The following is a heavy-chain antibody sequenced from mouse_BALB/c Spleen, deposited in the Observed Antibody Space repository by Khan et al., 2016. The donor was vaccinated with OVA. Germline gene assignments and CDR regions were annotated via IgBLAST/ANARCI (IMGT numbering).Heavy chain of an antibody. V-gene: IGHV1S22*01. D-gene: IGHD2-12*01. J-gene: IGHJ3*01. Sequence: LQQPGSELVRPGASVKLSCKASGYTFTRYWMHWVKQRPGQGLEWIGDIYPGSGSTNYDEKFKSKATLTVDTSSSTAYMQLSSLTSEDSAVYYCTRWSYWFAYWGQGTLVTVSA. CDR3: TRWSYWFAY. CDR1: GYTFTRYW. CDR2: IYPGSGST.